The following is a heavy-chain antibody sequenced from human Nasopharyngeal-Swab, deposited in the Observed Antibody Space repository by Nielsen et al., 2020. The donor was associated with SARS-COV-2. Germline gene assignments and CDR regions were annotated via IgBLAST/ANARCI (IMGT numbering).Heavy chain of an antibody. CDR3: TTDYYFDY. J-gene: IGHJ4*02. V-gene: IGHV3-73*01. D-gene: IGHD4/OR15-4a*01. CDR2: IGDKAHNYAT. Sequence: GGSLRLSCAASGFIFSGPAMHWVRQASGKGLEWVGRIGDKAHNYATTYAASVKGRFTISRDDSKNTAFLQMDSLNTEDTALYYCTTDYYFDYWGQGTLVSVSS. CDR1: GFIFSGPA.